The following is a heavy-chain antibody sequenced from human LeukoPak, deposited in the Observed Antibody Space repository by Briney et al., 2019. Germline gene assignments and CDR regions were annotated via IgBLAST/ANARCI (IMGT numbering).Heavy chain of an antibody. J-gene: IGHJ3*02. V-gene: IGHV4-31*03. Sequence: SETLSLTCTVSGGSISSGGYYWSWIRQHPGKGLEWIGYIYYSGSTYYNPSLKSRVTISVDTSKNQFSLKLSSVTAADTAVYYCARSSLSNPWSGYSDAFDIWGQGTMVTVSS. CDR1: GGSISSGGYY. D-gene: IGHD3-3*01. CDR3: ARSSLSNPWSGYSDAFDI. CDR2: IYYSGST.